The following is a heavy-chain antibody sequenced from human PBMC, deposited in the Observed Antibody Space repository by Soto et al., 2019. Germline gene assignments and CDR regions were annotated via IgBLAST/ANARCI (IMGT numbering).Heavy chain of an antibody. Sequence: SETLSLTCTVSGGSISGYYWSWIRQPPGKGLEWIGYIYYSGSTNYNPSLKSRVTISVDTSKNQFSLKLSSVTAADTAVYYCATSAVAGNWFDPWGQGTLVTVSS. V-gene: IGHV4-59*01. CDR2: IYYSGST. CDR1: GGSISGYY. J-gene: IGHJ5*02. CDR3: ATSAVAGNWFDP. D-gene: IGHD6-19*01.